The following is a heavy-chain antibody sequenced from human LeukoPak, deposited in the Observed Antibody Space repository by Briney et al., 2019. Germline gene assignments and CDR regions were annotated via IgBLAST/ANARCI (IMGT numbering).Heavy chain of an antibody. Sequence: PGGSLRLSCAASGFTFSRHWMYWVRQAPGKGLEWVAVISYDGSNKYYADSVKGRFTISRDNSKNTLYLQMNSLRAEDTAVYYCARATGYSYGLDCEYWGQGTLVTVSS. CDR3: ARATGYSYGLDCEY. CDR2: ISYDGSNK. CDR1: GFTFSRHW. V-gene: IGHV3-30-3*01. D-gene: IGHD5-18*01. J-gene: IGHJ4*02.